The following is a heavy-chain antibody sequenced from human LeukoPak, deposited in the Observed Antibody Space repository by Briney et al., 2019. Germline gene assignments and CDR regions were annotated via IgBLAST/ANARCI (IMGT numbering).Heavy chain of an antibody. Sequence: GGSLRLSCASSGFTFSSCALHPVRQAPGKGLEWVAITSYDGGIKYYTDSVKGRFTLSTLPRDTSENTVYLQMNSLRPEDTAIYYYVRAPSGASEAFLDYWGQGALVTVSS. D-gene: IGHD5-12*01. CDR1: GFTFSSCA. J-gene: IGHJ4*02. CDR2: TSYDGGIK. CDR3: VRAPSGASEAFLDY. V-gene: IGHV3-30*04.